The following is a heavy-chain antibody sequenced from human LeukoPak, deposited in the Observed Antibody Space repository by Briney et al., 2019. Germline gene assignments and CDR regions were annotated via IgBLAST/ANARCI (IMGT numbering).Heavy chain of an antibody. Sequence: ASVKVSCKASGYTFTGYYMHWVRQAPGQGLEWMGWINPNSGGTNYAQKSQGSVTMPRDTSISTAYMELSRLRSDDTAVYYCARDLSAAGGDNWFDPWGQGTLVTVSS. D-gene: IGHD6-13*01. J-gene: IGHJ5*02. CDR1: GYTFTGYY. CDR2: INPNSGGT. V-gene: IGHV1-2*02. CDR3: ARDLSAAGGDNWFDP.